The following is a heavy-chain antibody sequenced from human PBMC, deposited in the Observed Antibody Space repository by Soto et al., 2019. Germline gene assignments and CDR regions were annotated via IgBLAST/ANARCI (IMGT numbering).Heavy chain of an antibody. CDR1: GGSISVSY. Sequence: SETLSLTCTVSGGSISVSYWSCIRQTPGKVLEWVGYIHYSGSTNYNPSLKSRVTMSVDSAKTQFSLQLSSVTAADTAVYFCTKYRRTDAEGYSFDYWGQGALVAVSS. CDR3: TKYRRTDAEGYSFDY. CDR2: IHYSGST. V-gene: IGHV4-59*01. J-gene: IGHJ4*02. D-gene: IGHD2-15*01.